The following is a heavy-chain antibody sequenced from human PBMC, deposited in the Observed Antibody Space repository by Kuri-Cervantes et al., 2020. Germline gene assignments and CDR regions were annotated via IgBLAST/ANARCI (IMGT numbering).Heavy chain of an antibody. D-gene: IGHD5-24*01. J-gene: IGHJ1*01. V-gene: IGHV3-11*01. CDR1: ASTFSDYY. CDR2: ISSSGSTI. CDR3: ARGRRDRVYFFSQH. Sequence: GGPPRPPWPPPASTFSDYYMSWTRQAPGKGLEWVSYISSSGSTIYYADSVKGRFTISRDNAKNSLYLQMNSLRAEDTALYHCARGRRDRVYFFSQHWGQGTLVTVSS.